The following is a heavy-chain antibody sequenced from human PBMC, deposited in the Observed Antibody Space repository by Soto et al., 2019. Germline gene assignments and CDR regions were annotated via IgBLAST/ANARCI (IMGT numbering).Heavy chain of an antibody. CDR3: ARDYYDSSGSYRYFDY. CDR2: IYHTGST. J-gene: IGHJ4*02. CDR1: NGSITSSYW. D-gene: IGHD3-22*01. V-gene: IGHV4-4*02. Sequence: SETLSLTRTVSNGSITSSYWWGWVRQPPGKGLEWIGEIYHTGSTNYNPSLESRVTISVDNSKNLFSLRLNSVTAADTAVYYCARDYYDSSGSYRYFDYWGQGALVTVSS.